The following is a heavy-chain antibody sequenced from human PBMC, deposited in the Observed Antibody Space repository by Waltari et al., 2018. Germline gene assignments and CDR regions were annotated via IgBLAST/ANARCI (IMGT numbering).Heavy chain of an antibody. J-gene: IGHJ6*03. CDR3: TRGILFSGYMDV. CDR1: DSSISSAFY. Sequence: QVQLQESGPGLLKPSETLSLTCAVPDSSISSAFYWGWIRQPPGRGLAWIGGFYHSGSKDYKPSLKSRVTISVDTSRNQCSLRLSSVTAADTAGYYCTRGILFSGYMDVWGKGTTVIVSS. CDR2: FYHSGSK. V-gene: IGHV4-38-2*01. D-gene: IGHD3-10*02.